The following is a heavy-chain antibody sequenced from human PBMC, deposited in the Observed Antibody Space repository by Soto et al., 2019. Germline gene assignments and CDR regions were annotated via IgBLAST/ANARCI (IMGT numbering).Heavy chain of an antibody. J-gene: IGHJ4*01. V-gene: IGHV3-11*01. CDR2: ISSSGSTI. Sequence: GGSLRLSCAASGFTFSDYYMSWIRQAPGKGLEWVSYISSSGSTIYYADSVRGRFTISRDNARNSLYLQMNSLRAEAPAFYSGAEDQVMVRIFGWVNGMAVWGQGTLV. CDR1: GFTFSDYY. D-gene: IGHD3-3*01. CDR3: AEDQVMVRIFGWVNGMAV.